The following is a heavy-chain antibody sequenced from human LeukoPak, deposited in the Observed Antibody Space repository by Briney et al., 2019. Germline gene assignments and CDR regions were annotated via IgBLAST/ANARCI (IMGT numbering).Heavy chain of an antibody. CDR3: ARVYGSGSYPDY. D-gene: IGHD3-10*01. CDR1: GGTFSSYA. J-gene: IGHJ4*02. CDR2: MNPNSGNT. Sequence: ASVKVSCKASGGTFSSYAISWVRQATGQGLEWMGWMNPNSGNTGYAQKFQGRVTMTRNTSISTAYMELSSLRSEDTAVYYCARVYGSGSYPDYWGQGTLVTVSS. V-gene: IGHV1-8*02.